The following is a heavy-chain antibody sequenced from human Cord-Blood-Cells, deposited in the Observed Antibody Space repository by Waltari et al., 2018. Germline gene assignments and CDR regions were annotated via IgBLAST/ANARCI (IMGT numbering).Heavy chain of an antibody. CDR1: GFTFSSYA. CDR2: ISYDGSNK. J-gene: IGHJ4*02. D-gene: IGHD6-13*01. CDR3: ARGGRGSSSIFDY. V-gene: IGHV3-30-3*01. Sequence: QVQLVESGGGVVQPGRSLRLSCAASGFTFSSYAMHWVRQAPGKGLGWVAVISYDGSNKYYAASVKGRFTISRDNSKNTLYLQMNSLRAEDTAVYYCARGGRGSSSIFDYWGQGTLVTVSS.